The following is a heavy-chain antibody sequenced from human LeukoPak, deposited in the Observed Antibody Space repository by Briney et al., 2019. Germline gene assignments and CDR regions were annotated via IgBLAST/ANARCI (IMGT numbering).Heavy chain of an antibody. CDR2: INHSGST. Sequence: SETLSLTCAVSGGSFSGYYWSWIRQPPGKGLEWIGEINHSGSTNYNPSLKSRVTISVDTSKDQFSLKLSYVTAADTAVYYCASGYYDSSGYYYRSGIDYWGQGTLVTVSS. D-gene: IGHD3-22*01. V-gene: IGHV4-34*01. CDR3: ASGYYDSSGYYYRSGIDY. CDR1: GGSFSGYY. J-gene: IGHJ4*02.